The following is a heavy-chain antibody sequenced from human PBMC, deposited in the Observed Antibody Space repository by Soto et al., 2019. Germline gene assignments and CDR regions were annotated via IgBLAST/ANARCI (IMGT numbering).Heavy chain of an antibody. J-gene: IGHJ4*02. Sequence: PSETLSLTCTVSGGSISSGDYYWSWIRQPPGKGLEWIGYIYYSGSTYYNPSLKSRVTISVDTSKNQFSLKLSSVTAADTAVHYCARAGDYYDSSGYSTYFDYWGQGTLVTVSS. CDR3: ARAGDYYDSSGYSTYFDY. V-gene: IGHV4-30-4*01. CDR2: IYYSGST. CDR1: GGSISSGDYY. D-gene: IGHD3-22*01.